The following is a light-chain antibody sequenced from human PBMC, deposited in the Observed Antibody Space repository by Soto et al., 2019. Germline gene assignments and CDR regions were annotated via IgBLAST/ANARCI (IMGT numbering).Light chain of an antibody. CDR2: RNN. V-gene: IGLV1-47*01. CDR1: SSNIGSNY. Sequence: QPVLTQPPSASRTPRQRVTISYSGSSSNIGSNYVYWYQQLPGTAPKLLIYRNNQRPSGVPDRFSGSKSGTSASLAISGLRSEDEADYYCAAWDDSVSGYVFGTGTKVTVL. CDR3: AAWDDSVSGYV. J-gene: IGLJ1*01.